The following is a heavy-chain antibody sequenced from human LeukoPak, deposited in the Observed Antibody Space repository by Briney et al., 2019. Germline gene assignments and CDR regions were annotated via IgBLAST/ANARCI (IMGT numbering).Heavy chain of an antibody. CDR3: ARDTAAASHFDL. D-gene: IGHD6-13*01. CDR1: GFTFSSYT. J-gene: IGHJ2*01. V-gene: IGHV3-21*01. Sequence: GGSLRLSCAASGFTFSSYTMNWVRQAPARGLEWVSLISSSSGYICYADSMKGRFTISRDNAKNSLYLHMNSLRAEDTAVYYCARDTAAASHFDLWGRGTLVTVSS. CDR2: ISSSSGYI.